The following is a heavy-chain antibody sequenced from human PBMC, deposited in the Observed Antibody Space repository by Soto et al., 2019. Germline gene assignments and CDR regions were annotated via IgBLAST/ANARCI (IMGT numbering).Heavy chain of an antibody. J-gene: IGHJ4*02. D-gene: IGHD3-10*01. CDR2: INHSGST. Sequence: SETLSLTCAVYGGSFSGYYWSWIRQPPGKGLEWIGEINHSGSTNYNPSLKSRVTISVDTSKNQFSLKLSSVTAADTAVYYCARPRGRLNYYFDDSGQGTLVTVSS. V-gene: IGHV4-34*01. CDR1: GGSFSGYY. CDR3: ARPRGRLNYYFDD.